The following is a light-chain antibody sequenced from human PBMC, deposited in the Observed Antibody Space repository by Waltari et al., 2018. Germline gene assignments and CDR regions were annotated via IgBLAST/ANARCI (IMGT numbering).Light chain of an antibody. CDR2: EVT. CDR1: SSHAGTYNL. V-gene: IGLV2-23*02. CDR3: CSYAGLGIYV. Sequence: SGLPQPASVSGSPGQPITFLCTGTSSHAGTYNLVPWYQQYPGKAPNLMVYEVTKRTSGVSDRFSGSKSGNTASLTISGLQSEDEADYYCCSYAGLGIYVFGTGTKVTVL. J-gene: IGLJ1*01.